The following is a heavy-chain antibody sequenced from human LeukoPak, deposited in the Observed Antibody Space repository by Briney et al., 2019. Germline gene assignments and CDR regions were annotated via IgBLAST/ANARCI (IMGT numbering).Heavy chain of an antibody. Sequence: GASVKVSCKASGYTFTSYGISWVRQAPGQGLEWMGGISAYNGNTNYAQKLQGRVTMTTDTSTSTAYMELRSLRSDDTAVYYCARVEAPDIVVVPAAYWGQGTLVTVSS. V-gene: IGHV1-18*01. CDR2: ISAYNGNT. J-gene: IGHJ4*02. D-gene: IGHD2-2*01. CDR1: GYTFTSYG. CDR3: ARVEAPDIVVVPAAY.